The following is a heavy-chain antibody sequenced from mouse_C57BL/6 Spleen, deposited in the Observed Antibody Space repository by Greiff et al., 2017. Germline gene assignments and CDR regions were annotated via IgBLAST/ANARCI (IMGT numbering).Heavy chain of an antibody. CDR1: GYTFTSYW. Sequence: QVQLQQPGAELVKPGASVKMSCKASGYTFTSYWITWVKQRPGQGLEWIGDIYPGSGSTNYNEKFKGKATLTVDTSSSTAYMQLSSLTSEDSAVYYCARGDTTVVVRNYAMDYWGQGTSVTVSS. D-gene: IGHD1-1*01. CDR3: ARGDTTVVVRNYAMDY. J-gene: IGHJ4*01. CDR2: IYPGSGST. V-gene: IGHV1-55*01.